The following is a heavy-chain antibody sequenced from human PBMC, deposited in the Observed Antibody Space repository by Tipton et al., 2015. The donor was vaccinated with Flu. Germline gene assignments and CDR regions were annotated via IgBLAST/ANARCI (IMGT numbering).Heavy chain of an antibody. V-gene: IGHV4-59*01. Sequence: GLVKPSETLSLTCTVSGVSISSYYWSWVRQSPGKGLEWIGYIDKSGNTNYNPSLKSRVPIVLDTSKNQFSLKLTSVTAADPAVYYCARDSMVRGTIGPWGQGTLVTVSS. CDR1: GVSISSYY. D-gene: IGHD3-10*01. CDR2: IDKSGNT. J-gene: IGHJ5*02. CDR3: ARDSMVRGTIGP.